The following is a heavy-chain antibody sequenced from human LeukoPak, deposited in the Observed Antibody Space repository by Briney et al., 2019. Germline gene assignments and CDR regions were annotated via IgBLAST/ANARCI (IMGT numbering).Heavy chain of an antibody. CDR2: IYSGGTT. V-gene: IGHV3-66*04. CDR1: GFTVSSNY. D-gene: IGHD6-13*01. Sequence: PGGSLRLSCAASGFTVSSNYMSWVRQAPGKGLEWVSVIYSGGTTFYADSVKDRFTISRDNSKNMLYLQMNSLRAEDTAVYYCARQFSSSWFALFDEWGQGTLVTVSS. J-gene: IGHJ4*02. CDR3: ARQFSSSWFALFDE.